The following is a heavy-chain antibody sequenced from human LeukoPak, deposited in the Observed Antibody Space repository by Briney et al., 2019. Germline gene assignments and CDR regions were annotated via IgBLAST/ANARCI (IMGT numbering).Heavy chain of an antibody. D-gene: IGHD2-8*01. CDR3: ARNRMKTWFDP. J-gene: IGHJ5*02. V-gene: IGHV1-8*03. CDR2: MNPNSGNT. Sequence: ASVKVSCKASGYTFTSYDINWVRQATGHALEWMGWMNPNSGNTGYAQTFQGRVTITRNNSISTAYMELSSLRSEDTAVYYCARNRMKTWFDPWGQGTLVTVSS. CDR1: GYTFTSYD.